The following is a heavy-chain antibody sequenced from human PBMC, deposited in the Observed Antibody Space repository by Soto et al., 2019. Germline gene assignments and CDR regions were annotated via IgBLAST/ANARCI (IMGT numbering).Heavy chain of an antibody. V-gene: IGHV3-30*18. CDR1: GFPFITYG. D-gene: IGHD2-21*02. CDR2: MSFDANNK. J-gene: IGHJ6*02. CDR3: AKVAQGDPLISDYGMDV. Sequence: GGSLRLSCAASGFPFITYGMHWVRQAPGKGLEWVALMSFDANNKYYADSVKGRFTVSRDNSRNTPYLQMNSLRAEDTAVYYCAKVAQGDPLISDYGMDVWGQGTTVTVSS.